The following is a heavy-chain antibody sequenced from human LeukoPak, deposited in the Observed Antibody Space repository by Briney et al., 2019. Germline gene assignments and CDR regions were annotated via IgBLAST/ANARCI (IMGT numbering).Heavy chain of an antibody. V-gene: IGHV3-9*01. CDR1: GFTFDDYA. CDR2: ISWNSGSI. Sequence: GRSLRLSCAASGFTFDDYAMHWVRQAPGKGLDWVSGISWNSGSIGYADSVKGRFTISRDNAKNSLYLQMNSLRAEDTALYYCAKDLGSEDAFDIWGQGTMVTVSS. CDR3: AKDLGSEDAFDI. D-gene: IGHD2-15*01. J-gene: IGHJ3*02.